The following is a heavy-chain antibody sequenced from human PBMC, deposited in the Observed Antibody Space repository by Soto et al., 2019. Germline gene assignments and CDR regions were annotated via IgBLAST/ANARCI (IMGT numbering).Heavy chain of an antibody. CDR3: VQSRCGGDCLQSYSSHSYYGLDV. Sequence: QITLKESGPTLVKPTQTLTLTCTFSGFSLSTTGVGVGWIRQPPGKALEWLALIYWDDDKRYNPSLNSRLTTTKDTPKNQVVPAMTTMDPVDTSTYYCVQSRCGGDCLQSYSSHSYYGLDVWGQGTTVTVSS. D-gene: IGHD2-21*02. CDR2: IYWDDDK. V-gene: IGHV2-5*02. J-gene: IGHJ6*02. CDR1: GFSLSTTGVG.